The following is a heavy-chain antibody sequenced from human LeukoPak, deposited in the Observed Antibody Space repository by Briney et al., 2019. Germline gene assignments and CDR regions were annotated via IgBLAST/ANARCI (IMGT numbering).Heavy chain of an antibody. CDR1: GGSISSYY. J-gene: IGHJ4*02. CDR3: ARDSRLTGYLFDY. D-gene: IGHD3-9*01. V-gene: IGHV4-59*01. Sequence: PSETLSLTCTASGGSISSYYWSWIRQPPGKGLEWIGYIYYSGSTNYNPSLKSRVTISVDTSKNQFSLKLSSVTAADTAVYYCARDSRLTGYLFDYWGQGTLVTVSS. CDR2: IYYSGST.